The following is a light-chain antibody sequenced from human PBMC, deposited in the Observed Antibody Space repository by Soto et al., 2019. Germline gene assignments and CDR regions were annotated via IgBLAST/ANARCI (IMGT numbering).Light chain of an antibody. Sequence: THSRATMSWSPGDRAALSCKASQSVHNFLAWYQQKPGQAPRLLIYGASNRAAGIPDRFSGSGSGTDFTLTISRLEPEDFAVYYCQQYGSSPPITFGQGTRLEI. CDR2: GAS. J-gene: IGKJ5*01. CDR1: QSVHNF. V-gene: IGKV3-20*01. CDR3: QQYGSSPPIT.